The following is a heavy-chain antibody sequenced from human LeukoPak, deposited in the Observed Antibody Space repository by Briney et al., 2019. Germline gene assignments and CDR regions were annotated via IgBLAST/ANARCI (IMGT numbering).Heavy chain of an antibody. Sequence: PSETLSLTCTVSGGPISSSSYYWGWIRQPPGKELEWIGNIYYSGITYYNPSLKSRVTVSVDTSKNQFSLKLSSVTAADTAVYFCARHPPYSSSWFPFDPWGQGTLVTVSS. CDR3: ARHPPYSSSWFPFDP. CDR2: IYYSGIT. CDR1: GGPISSSSYY. D-gene: IGHD6-13*01. V-gene: IGHV4-39*01. J-gene: IGHJ5*02.